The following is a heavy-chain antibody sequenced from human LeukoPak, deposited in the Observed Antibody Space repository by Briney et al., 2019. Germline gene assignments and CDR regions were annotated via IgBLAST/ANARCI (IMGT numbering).Heavy chain of an antibody. CDR3: ARGDGIAAACRYYYYGMDV. J-gene: IGHJ6*02. V-gene: IGHV3-21*01. D-gene: IGHD6-13*01. CDR2: ISSSSSYI. CDR1: GFTFSSYS. Sequence: PGGSLRLSFAASGFTFSSYSMNWGRQAPGKGLEWVSSISSSSSYIYYADSVKGRFTISRDNAKNSLYLQMNSLRAEDMAVSYCARGDGIAAACRYYYYGMDVWGQGTTVTVSS.